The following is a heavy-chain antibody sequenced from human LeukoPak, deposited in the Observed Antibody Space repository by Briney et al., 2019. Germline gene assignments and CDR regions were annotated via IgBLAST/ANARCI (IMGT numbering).Heavy chain of an antibody. D-gene: IGHD4-23*01. Sequence: SETLSLTCTVSGGSISSYYWSWIRQPPGKGLEWIGEINHSGSTNYNPSLKSRVTISVDTSKNQFSLKLSSVTAADTAVYYCARRAGGFDYWGQGTLVTVSS. J-gene: IGHJ4*02. CDR1: GGSISSYY. CDR2: INHSGST. CDR3: ARRAGGFDY. V-gene: IGHV4-34*01.